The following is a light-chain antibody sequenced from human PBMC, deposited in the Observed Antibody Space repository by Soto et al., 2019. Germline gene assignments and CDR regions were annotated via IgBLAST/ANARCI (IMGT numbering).Light chain of an antibody. CDR2: FDD. Sequence: SYELTQPPSVSVAPGKKATLACGGNDIGDKRVHWYQQKPGQAPVLVMYFDDTRPSGIPVRFSGSNSGKTATLKISRVEVGDEADYFCQVWDSDGDRVVFGGGTKLTVL. J-gene: IGLJ2*01. CDR1: DIGDKR. V-gene: IGLV3-21*04. CDR3: QVWDSDGDRVV.